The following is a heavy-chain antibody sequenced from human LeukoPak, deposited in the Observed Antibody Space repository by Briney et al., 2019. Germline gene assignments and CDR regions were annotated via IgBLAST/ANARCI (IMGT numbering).Heavy chain of an antibody. CDR2: VYYSAST. Sequence: SETLSLTCTVSGGSINGYYWSWMRQPPGKGLEWIGYVYYSASTNYNPSLKSRVTISVDTSKNQFSLKLSSVTAADTAVYYCARYCTNGVCRYYYYYGMDVWGQGTTVTVSS. V-gene: IGHV4-59*12. J-gene: IGHJ6*02. CDR3: ARYCTNGVCRYYYYYGMDV. D-gene: IGHD2-8*01. CDR1: GGSINGYY.